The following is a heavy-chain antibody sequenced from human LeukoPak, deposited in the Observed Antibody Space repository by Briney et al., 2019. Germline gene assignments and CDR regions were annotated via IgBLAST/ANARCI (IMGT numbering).Heavy chain of an antibody. J-gene: IGHJ4*02. Sequence: GASVNVSCKVSGYTLTELSMHWVRQAPRKGLERMGGFDPEDGETIYAQKFQGRVTMTEDTSTDTAYMELSSLRSEDTAVYYCATDHQSYYDSSGYYLAYWGQGTLVTVSS. CDR1: GYTLTELS. V-gene: IGHV1-24*01. D-gene: IGHD3-22*01. CDR2: FDPEDGET. CDR3: ATDHQSYYDSSGYYLAY.